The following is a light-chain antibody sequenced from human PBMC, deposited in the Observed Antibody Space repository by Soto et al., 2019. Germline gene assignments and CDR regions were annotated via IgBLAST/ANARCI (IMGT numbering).Light chain of an antibody. Sequence: QSVLTQPPSVSGSPGRSVTISCTGTSSDIGVYNRVSWYQQPPGTAPKLMIYEVSNRPSGVPDRFSGSKSGNTASLTISGLQAEDETDYYCSLYRSSTTLVFGTGTKVTVL. CDR2: EVS. V-gene: IGLV2-18*01. J-gene: IGLJ1*01. CDR3: SLYRSSTTLV. CDR1: SSDIGVYNR.